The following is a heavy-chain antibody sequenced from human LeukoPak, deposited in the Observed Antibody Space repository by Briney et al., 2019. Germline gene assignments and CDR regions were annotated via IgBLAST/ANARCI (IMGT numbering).Heavy chain of an antibody. CDR2: ISGSGGST. D-gene: IGHD3-16*01. CDR3: AKDDNYIRFLS. J-gene: IGHJ5*02. CDR1: GFTFSSYG. Sequence: GGSLRLSCAASGFTFSSYGMSWVRQAPGKGLEWVSAISGSGGSTYYADSVKGRFTISRDNSKNTLYLQMNSLRAEDTAVYYCAKDDNYIRFLSWGQGTLVTVSS. V-gene: IGHV3-23*01.